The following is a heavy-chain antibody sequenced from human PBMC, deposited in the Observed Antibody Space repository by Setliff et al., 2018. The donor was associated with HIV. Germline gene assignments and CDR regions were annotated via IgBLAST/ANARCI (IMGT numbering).Heavy chain of an antibody. CDR3: ARAPRGDFWSGKDYFDY. Sequence: ASVKVSCKASGYSFSSYGISWVRQAPGQGLEWMGWISGYNANTNYAQKLQGKVIMTTDTSTSTAYMEVRSLRSDDTAVYFCARAPRGDFWSGKDYFDYWGQGTRVTVSS. J-gene: IGHJ4*02. D-gene: IGHD3-3*01. CDR2: ISGYNANT. V-gene: IGHV1-18*01. CDR1: GYSFSSYG.